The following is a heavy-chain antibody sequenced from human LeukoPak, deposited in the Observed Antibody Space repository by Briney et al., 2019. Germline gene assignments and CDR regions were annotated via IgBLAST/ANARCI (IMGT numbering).Heavy chain of an antibody. CDR2: IYYSGST. J-gene: IGHJ4*02. D-gene: IGHD2-15*01. CDR3: ARTIVVVVAATYYFDY. CDR1: GGSISSYY. V-gene: IGHV4-59*08. Sequence: SETLSLTCTVSGGSISSYYWSWIRQPPGKGLEWIGYIYYSGSTNYNPSLKSRVTISVDTSKNQFSLKLSTVTAADTAVYYCARTIVVVVAATYYFDYWGQGTLVTVSS.